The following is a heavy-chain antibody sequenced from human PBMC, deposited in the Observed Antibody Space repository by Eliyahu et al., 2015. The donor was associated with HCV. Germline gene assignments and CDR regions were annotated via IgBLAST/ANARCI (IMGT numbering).Heavy chain of an antibody. D-gene: IGHD2-21*02. V-gene: IGHV3-30-3*01. CDR3: ARQAYCGGDCYDAFRYFQH. J-gene: IGHJ1*01. CDR1: GFXXSSXA. Sequence: QVQLVESGGGVVQPGRSLRLSCAASGFXXSSXAXPWVRQAPGKGLEWVAVISYDGSNKYYADSVKGRFTISRDNSKNTLYLQMNSLRAEDTAVYYCARQAYCGGDCYDAFRYFQHWGQGTLVTVSS. CDR2: ISYDGSNK.